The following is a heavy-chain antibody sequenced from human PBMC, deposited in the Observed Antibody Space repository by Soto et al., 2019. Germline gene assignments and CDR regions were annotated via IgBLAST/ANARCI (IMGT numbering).Heavy chain of an antibody. CDR3: AKDVYSRVGYSPADP. CDR1: GFTVSSYG. V-gene: IGHV3-30*18. Sequence: SGGSLRLSCAASGFTVSSYGMHWVRQAPGKGLEWVAVISYDGSNKYYADSVKGRFTISRDNSKNTLYLQMNSLRAEDTAVYYCAKDVYSRVGYSPADPWCQGTLVTVSS. D-gene: IGHD5-18*01. J-gene: IGHJ5*02. CDR2: ISYDGSNK.